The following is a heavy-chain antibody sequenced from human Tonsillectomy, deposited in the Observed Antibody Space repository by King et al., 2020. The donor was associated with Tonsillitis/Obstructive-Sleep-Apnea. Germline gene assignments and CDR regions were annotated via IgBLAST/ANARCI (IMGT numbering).Heavy chain of an antibody. J-gene: IGHJ4*02. CDR3: VTSTLFYDY. D-gene: IGHD2/OR15-2a*01. V-gene: IGHV3-66*01. Sequence: VQLVESGGGLVQPGGSLRVSCAVSGFSVSSNYMSWVRQAPGKGLEWVSLIYSGGSTYYADSVKGRFTISRDNSKNTLYLQMNSLGAEDTSVYYCVTSTLFYDYWGQGTLVTVSS. CDR2: IYSGGST. CDR1: GFSVSSNY.